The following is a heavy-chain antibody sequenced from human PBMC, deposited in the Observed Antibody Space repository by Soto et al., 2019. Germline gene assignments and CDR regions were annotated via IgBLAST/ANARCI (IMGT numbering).Heavy chain of an antibody. V-gene: IGHV3-73*02. CDR3: TIRRHSTAMDPLAY. CDR1: GFIFTDSA. D-gene: IGHD5-18*01. CDR2: ITNKVNSYAT. J-gene: IGHJ4*02. Sequence: EVQLVESGGGLVQPGGSLRLSCAASGFIFTDSAIHWVRQASGKGLEWVGRITNKVNSYATIYAASVKGRFTISRDYSMNTVYLQMTSLKTDATAMYYCTIRRHSTAMDPLAYWGQGTLVTVSS.